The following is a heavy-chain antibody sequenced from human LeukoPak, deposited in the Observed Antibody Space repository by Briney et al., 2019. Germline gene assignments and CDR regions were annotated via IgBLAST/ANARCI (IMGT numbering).Heavy chain of an antibody. CDR1: GASISSSTYY. Sequence: PSETLSLTCTVSGASISSSTYYWGWIRHPPGKGLEWIGSIYYSGDTYYNPSLKSRVTISVDTSKTQFSLKLSSVTAADTAVYYCARLDGDSLFDYWGQGTLVTVSS. CDR3: ARLDGDSLFDY. V-gene: IGHV4-39*01. D-gene: IGHD4-17*01. CDR2: IYYSGDT. J-gene: IGHJ4*02.